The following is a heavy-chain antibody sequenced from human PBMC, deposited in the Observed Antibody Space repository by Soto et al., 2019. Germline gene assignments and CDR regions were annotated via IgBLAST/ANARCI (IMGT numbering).Heavy chain of an antibody. D-gene: IGHD6-19*01. V-gene: IGHV3-23*01. CDR2: ISITGSGT. CDR3: AKLITVTGSATDDY. CDR1: GFTFSNYA. J-gene: IGHJ4*02. Sequence: GGSLRLSCAASGFTFSNYAMSWVRQAPGKGLEWVSAISITGSGTYYADSVKGRFTISRDNSKNMLYLQLNSLRAEDTALYYCAKLITVTGSATDDYWGQGTLVTVSS.